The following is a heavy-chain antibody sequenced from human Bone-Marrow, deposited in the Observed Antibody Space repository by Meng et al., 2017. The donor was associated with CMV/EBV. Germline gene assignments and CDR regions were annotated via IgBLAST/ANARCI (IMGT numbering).Heavy chain of an antibody. CDR1: GGSLIGDD. CDR3: ARAQAVAGRFCVY. J-gene: IGHJ4*02. Sequence: QAQLSEWGAGLLRPSHTLSCPCPFQGGSLIGDDWSWIRPPTGKGLEWIGEINHSGSNKYTPSLKNRVTISVDTSKNQFSLKLSSVTAADTAVYYCARAQAVAGRFCVYWGQGTLVTVSS. D-gene: IGHD6-19*01. CDR2: INHSGSN. V-gene: IGHV4-34*01.